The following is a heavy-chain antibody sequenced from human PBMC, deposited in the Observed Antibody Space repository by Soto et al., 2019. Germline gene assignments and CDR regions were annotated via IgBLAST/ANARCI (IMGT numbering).Heavy chain of an antibody. CDR2: INPNSGGT. J-gene: IGHJ6*02. D-gene: IGHD1-26*01. V-gene: IGHV1-2*02. CDR1: GYTFTGYY. CDR3: ASAFSALGASYYYGMDV. Sequence: VASVKVSCKASGYTFTGYYIHWVRQAPGQGLEWMGWINPNSGGTNYAQKFQGRVTITADKSTSTADMELSSLRSEDTDVYYCASAFSALGASYYYGMDVWGQGTTVTVSS.